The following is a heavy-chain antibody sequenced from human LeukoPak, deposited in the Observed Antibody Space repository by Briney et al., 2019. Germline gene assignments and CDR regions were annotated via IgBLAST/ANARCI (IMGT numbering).Heavy chain of an antibody. Sequence: SETLSLTCTVSGGSISSHYWSWIRRPPGKGLEWIGYIYYSGSTNYHPSLKSRVTISVDTSKNQFSLKLSSVTAADTAVYYCARRYDAFDIWGQGTMVTVSS. CDR1: GGSISSHY. CDR2: IYYSGST. D-gene: IGHD3-16*02. V-gene: IGHV4-59*11. J-gene: IGHJ3*02. CDR3: ARRYDAFDI.